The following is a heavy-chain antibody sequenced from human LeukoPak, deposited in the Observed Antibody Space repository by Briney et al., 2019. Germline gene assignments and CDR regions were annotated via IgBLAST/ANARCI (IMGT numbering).Heavy chain of an antibody. Sequence: GGSLRLSCAASGFTFDDYAMHWVRQAPGKGLEWVSGISWNSGSMDYADSVKGRFTISRDNAKNSLYLQMNGLRAEDTAVYYCARPRGYDTRDFDHWGQGALVTVSS. CDR3: ARPRGYDTRDFDH. V-gene: IGHV3-9*01. J-gene: IGHJ4*02. D-gene: IGHD3-22*01. CDR1: GFTFDDYA. CDR2: ISWNSGSM.